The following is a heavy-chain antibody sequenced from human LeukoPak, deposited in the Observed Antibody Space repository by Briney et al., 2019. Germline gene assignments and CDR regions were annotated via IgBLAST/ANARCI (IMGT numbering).Heavy chain of an antibody. CDR3: ARYNSGWHVDY. CDR2: ISGSGGST. Sequence: PGGSLRLSCAASGFTFSSYAMSWVRQAPGKGLEWVSGISGSGGSTHYADSVKGRFTISRDNSKNTLYLQMNSLRAEDTAVYFCARYNSGWHVDYWGQGSLVTVSS. D-gene: IGHD6-19*01. V-gene: IGHV3-23*01. J-gene: IGHJ4*02. CDR1: GFTFSSYA.